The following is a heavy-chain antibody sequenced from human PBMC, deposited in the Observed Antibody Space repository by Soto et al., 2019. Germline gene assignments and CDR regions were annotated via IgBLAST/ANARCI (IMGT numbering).Heavy chain of an antibody. V-gene: IGHV4-59*01. Sequence: ASETLSLTCTVSGASISRYYWSWIRQSPGKGLEWIGYLYNTGSTIYNPSLKSRVTISVDTSKNQFSLKMNSVTAADTAVYYCARDQLEGNWFDPWGQGTLVTVSS. CDR3: ARDQLEGNWFDP. CDR2: LYNTGST. CDR1: GASISRYY. J-gene: IGHJ5*02. D-gene: IGHD1-1*01.